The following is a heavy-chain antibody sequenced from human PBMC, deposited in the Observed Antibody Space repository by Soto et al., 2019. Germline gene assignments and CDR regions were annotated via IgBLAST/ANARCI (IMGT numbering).Heavy chain of an antibody. Sequence: LRLSCAASGFTFSSYAMHWVRQAPGKGLEWVAVISYDGSNKYYADSVKGRFTISRDNSKNTLYLQMNSLRAEDTAVYYCARDCYYYDSSGYSPGAFDIWGQGTMVTVSS. CDR1: GFTFSSYA. J-gene: IGHJ3*02. CDR2: ISYDGSNK. CDR3: ARDCYYYDSSGYSPGAFDI. V-gene: IGHV3-30-3*01. D-gene: IGHD3-22*01.